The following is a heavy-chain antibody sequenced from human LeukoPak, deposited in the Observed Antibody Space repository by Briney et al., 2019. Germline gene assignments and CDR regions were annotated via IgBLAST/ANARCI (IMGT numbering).Heavy chain of an antibody. Sequence: GGSLRLSCAASGFTFSSYAMHWVRQAPGKGLEYVSAISSNGGSTYYANSVKGRFTISRDNSKNTLYLQMGSLRAEDMAVYYCARAALWFGEFYYFDYWGQGTLVTVPS. D-gene: IGHD3-10*01. V-gene: IGHV3-64*01. CDR1: GFTFSSYA. CDR3: ARAALWFGEFYYFDY. CDR2: ISSNGGST. J-gene: IGHJ4*02.